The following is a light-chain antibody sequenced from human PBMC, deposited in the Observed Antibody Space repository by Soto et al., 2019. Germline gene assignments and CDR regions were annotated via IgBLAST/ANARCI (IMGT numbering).Light chain of an antibody. Sequence: EIVLTQSPGTLSLSQGERATLSFRASQSVSSSYLAWYQQKPGQAPRLLIYGASSRATGIPDRFSGSGSGADFTLTISRLEPEDFAVYYCHHYGSSSWTFGQGTKVDIK. CDR1: QSVSSSY. CDR3: HHYGSSSWT. V-gene: IGKV3-20*01. CDR2: GAS. J-gene: IGKJ1*01.